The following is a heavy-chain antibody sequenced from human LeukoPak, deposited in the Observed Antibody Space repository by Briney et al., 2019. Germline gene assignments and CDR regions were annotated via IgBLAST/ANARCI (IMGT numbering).Heavy chain of an antibody. Sequence: GGSLRLSCAASGFTFSSYAMSWVRQAPGKGLEWVSAISGSGGSTYYADSVKGRFTISRDNSKNTLYLQMNSLRAEDTAVYYCAKEYDSSGYYYYVFDIWGQGTMVTVSS. J-gene: IGHJ3*02. CDR2: ISGSGGST. V-gene: IGHV3-23*01. CDR3: AKEYDSSGYYYYVFDI. CDR1: GFTFSSYA. D-gene: IGHD3-22*01.